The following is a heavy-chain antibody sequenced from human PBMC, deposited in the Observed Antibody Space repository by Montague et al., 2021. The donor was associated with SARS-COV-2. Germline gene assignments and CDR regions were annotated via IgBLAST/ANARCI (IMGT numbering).Heavy chain of an antibody. D-gene: IGHD5-24*01. Sequence: SRRLSLSASGFIFSNSGMSWVRQAPGKGLEWISYILGSGSTKYNADSVEGRFTISRDNAKNSLYLQMNSLRDEDTAVYYCVRDRWPYYFDYWGQGTLVTVS. CDR2: ILGSGSTK. CDR1: GFIFSNSG. J-gene: IGHJ4*02. CDR3: VRDRWPYYFDY. V-gene: IGHV3-48*02.